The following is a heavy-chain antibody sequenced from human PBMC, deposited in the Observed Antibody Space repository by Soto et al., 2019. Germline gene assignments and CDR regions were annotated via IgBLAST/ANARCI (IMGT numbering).Heavy chain of an antibody. D-gene: IGHD3-10*01. CDR3: AADVYYGSGSLNWFDP. CDR1: GFTFTSSA. CDR2: IVVGSGNT. J-gene: IGHJ5*02. Sequence: SVKVSCKASGFTFTSSAVQWVRQARGQRLEWIGWIVVGSGNTNYAQKFQERVTITRGMSTSTAYMELSSLRSEATAVYSCAADVYYGSGSLNWFDPWGQGTLVTVSS. V-gene: IGHV1-58*01.